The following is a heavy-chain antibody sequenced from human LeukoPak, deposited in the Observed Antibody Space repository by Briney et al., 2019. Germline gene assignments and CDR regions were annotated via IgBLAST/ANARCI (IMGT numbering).Heavy chain of an antibody. D-gene: IGHD6-19*01. J-gene: IGHJ5*02. CDR2: IRVKAYGGTT. CDR3: TRHVGGSGWYLTGWFDP. V-gene: IGHV3-49*04. Sequence: GGSLRLSCAASGFAFASFALSWVRQAPGKGLEWVGFIRVKAYGGTTEYAASVKGKFTISRDDSKSIAYLQMNSLKTEDTAVYYCTRHVGGSGWYLTGWFDPWGQGTLVTVSS. CDR1: GFAFASFA.